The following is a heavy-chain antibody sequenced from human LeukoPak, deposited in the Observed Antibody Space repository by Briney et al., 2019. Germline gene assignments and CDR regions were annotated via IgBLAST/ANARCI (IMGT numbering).Heavy chain of an antibody. CDR1: GLTFSNYA. J-gene: IGHJ4*02. V-gene: IGHV3-23*01. CDR3: AKDPVIAAAGTGWYYFDY. Sequence: GGSLRLSCAASGLTFSNYAMSWFRQAPGKGLEWVSTISGSGTSTYYADSVKGRFTISRDSSKSTLFLQMDSLRDEDSAVYYCAKDPVIAAAGTGWYYFDYWGQGTLVTVSS. D-gene: IGHD6-13*01. CDR2: ISGSGTST.